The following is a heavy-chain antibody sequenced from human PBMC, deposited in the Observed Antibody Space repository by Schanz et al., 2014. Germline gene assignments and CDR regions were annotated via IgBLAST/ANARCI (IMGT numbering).Heavy chain of an antibody. D-gene: IGHD1-7*01. CDR3: ASLIGTTSAHFYGMDV. CDR2: ISYDGRNK. CDR1: GFTVSSNY. J-gene: IGHJ6*02. V-gene: IGHV3-30*03. Sequence: VQLVESGGGLVKPGGSLRLSCAASGFTVSSNYMSWVRQAPGKGLEWVAVISYDGRNKYFADSVKGRFTISRDNSKXXXXLQMISLXXXDXXXXXXASLIGTTSAHFYGMDVWGQGTMVTVSS.